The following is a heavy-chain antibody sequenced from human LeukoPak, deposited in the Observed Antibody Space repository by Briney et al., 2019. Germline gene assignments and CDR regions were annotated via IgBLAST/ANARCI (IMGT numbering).Heavy chain of an antibody. V-gene: IGHV4-61*02. J-gene: IGHJ4*02. CDR1: GGSISSGSYY. Sequence: SQTLSLTCTVSGGSISSGSYYWSWIRQPAGKGLEWIGRIYTSGSTNYNPSLKSRVTISVDTSKNQFSLKLSSVTAADTAVYYCARVYYDNSGYYPFDYWGQGTLVTVSS. D-gene: IGHD3-22*01. CDR2: IYTSGST. CDR3: ARVYYDNSGYYPFDY.